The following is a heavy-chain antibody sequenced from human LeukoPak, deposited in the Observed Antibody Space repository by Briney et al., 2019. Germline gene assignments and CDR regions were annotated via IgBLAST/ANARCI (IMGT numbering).Heavy chain of an antibody. CDR3: ARWIQLWNNWFDP. CDR1: GGSISSSSYY. V-gene: IGHV4-39*01. J-gene: IGHJ5*02. D-gene: IGHD5-18*01. Sequence: SETLSLTCTVSGGSISSSSYYWGWIRQPPGKGLEWIGSIYYSGSTYYNPSLKSRVTISVDTSKNQFSLKLSSETAADTAVYYCARWIQLWNNWFDPWGQGTLITVSS. CDR2: IYYSGST.